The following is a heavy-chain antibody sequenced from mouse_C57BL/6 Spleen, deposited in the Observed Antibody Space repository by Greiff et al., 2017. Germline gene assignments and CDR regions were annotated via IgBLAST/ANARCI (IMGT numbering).Heavy chain of an antibody. Sequence: QVHVKQPGAELVKPGASVKLSCKASGYTFTSYWMHWVKQRPGQGLEWIGMIHPNSGSTNYNEKFKSKATLTVDKSTSTAYMQLSSLTSEDSAVYYCARERDDYEEVSFAYWGQGTLVTVSA. CDR1: GYTFTSYW. J-gene: IGHJ3*01. D-gene: IGHD2-4*01. V-gene: IGHV1-64*01. CDR3: ARERDDYEEVSFAY. CDR2: IHPNSGST.